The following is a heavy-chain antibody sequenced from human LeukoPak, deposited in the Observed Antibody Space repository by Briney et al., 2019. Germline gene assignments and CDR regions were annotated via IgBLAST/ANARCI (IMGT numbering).Heavy chain of an antibody. D-gene: IGHD2-2*01. V-gene: IGHV4-4*07. J-gene: IGHJ6*03. CDR3: ARGGTMYYYYYMDV. CDR2: IYTSGST. Sequence: SETLSLTCTVSGGSISSYYWSWIRQPAGKGLEWIGRIYTSGSTNYNPSLKSRVTISVDTSKNQFSLKLSSVTAADTAVYYCARGGTMYYYYYMDVWGKGTTVTISS. CDR1: GGSISSYY.